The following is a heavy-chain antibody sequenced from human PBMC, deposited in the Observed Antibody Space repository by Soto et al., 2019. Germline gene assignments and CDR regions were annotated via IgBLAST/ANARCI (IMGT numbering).Heavy chain of an antibody. CDR2: IKSKTNNYAT. CDR1: GFTFSCSA. V-gene: IGHV3-73*01. D-gene: IGHD3-22*01. Sequence: GGSLRLSCAAAGFTFSCSAMHWVRQASGKGLEWVGRIKSKTNNYATAYAASVKGRFTISRDDSKNTAYLQMNSLKTEDTAVYYCTNYYYDSSGYPIPNYWGQGTLVTVSS. CDR3: TNYYYDSSGYPIPNY. J-gene: IGHJ4*02.